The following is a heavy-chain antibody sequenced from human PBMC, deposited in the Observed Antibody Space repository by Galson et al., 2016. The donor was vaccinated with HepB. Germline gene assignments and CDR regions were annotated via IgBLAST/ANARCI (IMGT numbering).Heavy chain of an antibody. D-gene: IGHD2-15*01. J-gene: IGHJ4*02. Sequence: SETLSLTCSVSGGSISDSYYYWGWIRQPPGKGLEWLGSIYYSGSSDYNPSLNSRVTISVDTSKNQFSLKLTSVTAADKAVYYCARQWGGYCSRGNCYPIDYWGQGTLVTVSS. V-gene: IGHV4-39*01. CDR3: ARQWGGYCSRGNCYPIDY. CDR1: GGSISDSYYY. CDR2: IYYSGSS.